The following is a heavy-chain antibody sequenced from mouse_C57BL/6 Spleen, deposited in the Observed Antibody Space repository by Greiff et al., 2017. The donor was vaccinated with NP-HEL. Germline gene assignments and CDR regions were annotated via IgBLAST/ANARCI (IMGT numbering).Heavy chain of an antibody. CDR1: GFTFSSYA. J-gene: IGHJ2*01. CDR2: ISDGGSYT. V-gene: IGHV5-4*03. CDR3: ARGTGPDY. D-gene: IGHD4-1*01. Sequence: EVKLVESGGGLVKPGGSLKLSCAASGFTFSSYAMSWVRQTPEKRLEWVATISDGGSYTYYPDNVKGRYTISRDNAKNNLYLQMSHLKSEDTAMYYCARGTGPDYWGQGTTLTVSS.